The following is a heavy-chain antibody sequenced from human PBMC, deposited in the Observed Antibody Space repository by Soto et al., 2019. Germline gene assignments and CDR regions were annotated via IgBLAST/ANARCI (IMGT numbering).Heavy chain of an antibody. D-gene: IGHD3-22*01. Sequence: GASVKVSCKASGYTSTSYGISWVRQAPGQGLEWMGWISAYNGNTNYAQKLQGRVTMTTDTSTSTAYMELRSLRSDDTAVYYCAREDSSGSRGGVDYWGQGALVTVSS. J-gene: IGHJ4*02. CDR1: GYTSTSYG. V-gene: IGHV1-18*01. CDR2: ISAYNGNT. CDR3: AREDSSGSRGGVDY.